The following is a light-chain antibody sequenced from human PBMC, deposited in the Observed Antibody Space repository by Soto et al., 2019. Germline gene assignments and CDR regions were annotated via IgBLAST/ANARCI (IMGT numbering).Light chain of an antibody. Sequence: EIVLTQSPGTLSSSPGERATLSCRASQRISNSYLAWYQQKPGQAPRLLIYGASSRATGIPERFSGSGSVTDFTLTISRLEPEDFAVYFCQQYGSSPRTFGQGTKVDIK. V-gene: IGKV3-20*01. CDR3: QQYGSSPRT. J-gene: IGKJ1*01. CDR1: QRISNSY. CDR2: GAS.